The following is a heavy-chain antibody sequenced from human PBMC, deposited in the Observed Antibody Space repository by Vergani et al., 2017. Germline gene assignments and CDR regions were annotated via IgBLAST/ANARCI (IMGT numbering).Heavy chain of an antibody. CDR2: INNNGGST. CDR3: AKVSGSTSCPYGGGAFDV. Sequence: EVQLLESGGDLVQPGGSLRLSCAASGFTFNSYAMTWVRQAPGKGLEWVSGINNNGGSTYYADSVKGGFTISRDNSKNTLYLQMTDLRAEDTATYYCAKVSGSTSCPYGGGAFDVWGHGTMVTVSS. CDR1: GFTFNSYA. V-gene: IGHV3-23*01. J-gene: IGHJ3*01. D-gene: IGHD2-2*01.